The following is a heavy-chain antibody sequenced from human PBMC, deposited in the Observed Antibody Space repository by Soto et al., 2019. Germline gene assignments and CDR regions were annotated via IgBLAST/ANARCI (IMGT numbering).Heavy chain of an antibody. D-gene: IGHD2-2*01. CDR2: IRSKTYGETT. CDR1: GFTFGDYG. V-gene: IGHV3-49*04. Sequence: PGGSLRLSCTTSGFTFGDYGISWVRQAPGKGLEWVGFIRSKTYGETTVYAASVKGRFIISRDNSKSIAYLQMSSLKTEDAALYYCSSGFCGSTTCYPYFESWGRGTVVSVSS. CDR3: SSGFCGSTTCYPYFES. J-gene: IGHJ4*02.